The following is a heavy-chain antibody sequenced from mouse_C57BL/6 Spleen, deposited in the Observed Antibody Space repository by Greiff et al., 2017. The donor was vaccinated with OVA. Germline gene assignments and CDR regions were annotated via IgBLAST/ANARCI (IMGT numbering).Heavy chain of an antibody. Sequence: EVKLMESGPELVKPGASVKISCKASGYSFTGYYMNWVKQSPEKSLEWIGEINPSTGGTTYNQKFKAKATLTVDKSSSTAYMQLKSLTSEDSAVYYCARSGIGWFAYWGQGTLVTVSA. D-gene: IGHD3-1*01. V-gene: IGHV1-42*01. CDR3: ARSGIGWFAY. CDR2: INPSTGGT. J-gene: IGHJ3*01. CDR1: GYSFTGYY.